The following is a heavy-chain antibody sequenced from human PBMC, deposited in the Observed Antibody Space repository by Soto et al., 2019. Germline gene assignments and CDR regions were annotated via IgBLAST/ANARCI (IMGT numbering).Heavy chain of an antibody. Sequence: PGGALRLSCAASGFTLSSYEMSWVRHAPGKGLEWISTISVSGDTTYEATSVKGRFSISRDNSKNMVYLQMNSLTDEDTAVYFCAKDAPYTDYSKLYESWGQGTLVTVSS. J-gene: IGHJ5*02. CDR2: ISVSGDTT. CDR1: GFTLSSYE. V-gene: IGHV3-23*01. D-gene: IGHD5-12*01. CDR3: AKDAPYTDYSKLYES.